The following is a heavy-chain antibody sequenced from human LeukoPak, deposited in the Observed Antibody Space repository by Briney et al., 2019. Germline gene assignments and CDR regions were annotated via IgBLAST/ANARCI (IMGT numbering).Heavy chain of an antibody. Sequence: PSETLSLTCTVSGGSISSSSYYWGWIRQPSGKGLEWIGSIYYSGSTYYNPSLKSRVTISVDTSKNQFSLKLSSVTAADTAVYYCARHNYGSGSYPFTYNYYYYYYGMDVWGQGTTVTVSS. CDR3: ARHNYGSGSYPFTYNYYYYYYGMDV. CDR2: IYYSGST. D-gene: IGHD3-10*01. CDR1: GGSISSSSYY. V-gene: IGHV4-39*01. J-gene: IGHJ6*02.